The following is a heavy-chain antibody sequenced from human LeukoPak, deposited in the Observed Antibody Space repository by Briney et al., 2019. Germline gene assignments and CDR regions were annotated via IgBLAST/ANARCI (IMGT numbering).Heavy chain of an antibody. V-gene: IGHV3-48*03. Sequence: GGSLRLSCAASGFTFSSYEMNWVRQAPGKGLECISHISTSGSTIYYADSVKGRFTISRDNAKNSLCLQMNSLRADDTAVYYCARDYSHYVSAMDVWGQGTTVTVSS. CDR3: ARDYSHYVSAMDV. D-gene: IGHD4-11*01. CDR1: GFTFSSYE. J-gene: IGHJ6*02. CDR2: ISTSGSTI.